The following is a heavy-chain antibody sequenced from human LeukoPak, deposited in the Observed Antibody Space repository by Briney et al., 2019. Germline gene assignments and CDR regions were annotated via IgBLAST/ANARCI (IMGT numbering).Heavy chain of an antibody. D-gene: IGHD3-10*01. Sequence: ASVKVSCKASGYTFTSYGISWVRQAPGQGLEWMGWISAYNGNTNYAQKLQGRVTMTTDTSTSTAYMELRSLRSDDTAVYYCARDQAGWGETWFGELLYIPYYYYYGMDVWGQGTTVTVSS. J-gene: IGHJ6*02. V-gene: IGHV1-18*01. CDR1: GYTFTSYG. CDR2: ISAYNGNT. CDR3: ARDQAGWGETWFGELLYIPYYYYYGMDV.